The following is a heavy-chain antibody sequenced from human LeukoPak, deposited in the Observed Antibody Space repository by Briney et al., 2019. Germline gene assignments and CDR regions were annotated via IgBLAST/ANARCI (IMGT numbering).Heavy chain of an antibody. D-gene: IGHD2/OR15-2a*01. CDR3: ARQSVIGSINSDAFDI. J-gene: IGHJ3*02. CDR1: GYSFTSYW. CDR2: IYPGDSDA. V-gene: IGHV5-51*01. Sequence: GESLKISCKGSGYSFTSYWIGWVRQMPGKGLEWMGIIYPGDSDARYSPSFQGQVTISADKSISTAYLQWSSLKASDTAMYYCARQSVIGSINSDAFDIWGQGTMVTVSS.